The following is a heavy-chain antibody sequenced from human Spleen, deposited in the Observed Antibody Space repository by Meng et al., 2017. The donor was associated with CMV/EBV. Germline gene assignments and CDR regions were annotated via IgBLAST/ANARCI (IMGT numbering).Heavy chain of an antibody. J-gene: IGHJ6*02. CDR3: ARVGSFWSGYYSVYGMDV. CDR2: ISAYNGNT. CDR1: GYSFRSYG. Sequence: ASVKVSCKASGYSFRSYGISWVRQAPGQGLEWMGWISAYNGNTQYAQKIQGRATMTTDTSTSTVYMELRSLRSEDTAVYYCARVGSFWSGYYSVYGMDVWGQGTTVTVSS. D-gene: IGHD3-3*01. V-gene: IGHV1-18*01.